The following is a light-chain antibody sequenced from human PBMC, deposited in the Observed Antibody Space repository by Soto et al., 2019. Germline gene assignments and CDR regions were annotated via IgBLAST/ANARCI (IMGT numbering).Light chain of an antibody. Sequence: EIVLTQSPGTLSLSPGERATLSCRASQSVSSSYLAWYQQKPCQAPRLLIYGASSRAIGIPDRFSGSGSGTDFTLTISRLEPEDFAVYYCQQYGSSPPITFGQGTRLEIK. CDR2: GAS. J-gene: IGKJ5*01. V-gene: IGKV3-20*01. CDR3: QQYGSSPPIT. CDR1: QSVSSSY.